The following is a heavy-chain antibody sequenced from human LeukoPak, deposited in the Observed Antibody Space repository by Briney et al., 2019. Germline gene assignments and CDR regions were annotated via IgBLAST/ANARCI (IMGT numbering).Heavy chain of an antibody. Sequence: GGSLRLSCAASGFTFSDYYMSWVRQAPGKGLEWVSAISSGGGSAYYADSVKGRFTISRDNSKNTLYLQMNSLTAEDTAVYYCASRLPAGLGVDYWGQGNLVTVSS. CDR1: GFTFSDYY. CDR2: ISSGGGSA. V-gene: IGHV3-23*01. J-gene: IGHJ4*02. D-gene: IGHD2-2*01. CDR3: ASRLPAGLGVDY.